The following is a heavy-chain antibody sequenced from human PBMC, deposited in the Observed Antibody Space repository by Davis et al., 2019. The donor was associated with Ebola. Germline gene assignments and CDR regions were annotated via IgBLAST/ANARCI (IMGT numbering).Heavy chain of an antibody. J-gene: IGHJ4*02. CDR2: ISSSGSTI. D-gene: IGHD3-10*01. CDR3: AVLGTVVRGVIIDY. Sequence: PGGSLRLSCAASGFTFSSYEMNWVRQAPGKGLEWVSYISSSGSTIYYADSVKGRFTISRDNAKNSLYLQMNSLRAEDTAVYYCAVLGTVVRGVIIDYWGQGTLVTVSS. CDR1: GFTFSSYE. V-gene: IGHV3-48*03.